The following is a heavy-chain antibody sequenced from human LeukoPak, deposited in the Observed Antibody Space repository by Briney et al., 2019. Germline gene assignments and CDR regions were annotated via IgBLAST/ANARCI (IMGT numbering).Heavy chain of an antibody. CDR2: ISAVSTYI. D-gene: IGHD6-6*01. V-gene: IGHV3-21*01. CDR3: ARGGIAGRPVYYYYMDV. CDR1: GFTFSSYI. Sequence: GGSLRLSCAASGFTFSSYIIHWVRQAPGKGLEWVSPISAVSTYIYYADSVKGRFTISRDNVEKSSYLELSGLTAHDTAIYYCARGGIAGRPVYYYYMDVWGKGTTVTVSS. J-gene: IGHJ6*03.